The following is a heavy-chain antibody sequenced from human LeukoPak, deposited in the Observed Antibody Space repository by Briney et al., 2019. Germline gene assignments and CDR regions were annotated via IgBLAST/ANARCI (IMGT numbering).Heavy chain of an antibody. J-gene: IGHJ4*02. Sequence: GGSLRLSCAASGFTFSSYWMSWVRQAPGKGLEWVANIKQDGSEKYYVDSVKGRFPISRDNAKNSLYLQMNSLRAEDTAVYYCARVAYDYVWGSYRYTSLGDYWGQGTLVTVSS. CDR1: GFTFSSYW. CDR2: IKQDGSEK. V-gene: IGHV3-7*01. D-gene: IGHD3-16*02. CDR3: ARVAYDYVWGSYRYTSLGDY.